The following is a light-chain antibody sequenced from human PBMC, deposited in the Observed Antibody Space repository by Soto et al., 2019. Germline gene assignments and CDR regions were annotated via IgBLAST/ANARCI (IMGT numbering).Light chain of an antibody. CDR1: QSISRS. Sequence: DIQMAQSPSTLSASVGDRVTITCRASQSISRSLAWYQHQPGKAPKLLIYDASSLESGVPSRFSGIGSGTEFTLSISSLQLEDFGTYYCQQCYMGWTFGQGTKVDIK. J-gene: IGKJ1*01. V-gene: IGKV1-5*01. CDR2: DAS. CDR3: QQCYMGWT.